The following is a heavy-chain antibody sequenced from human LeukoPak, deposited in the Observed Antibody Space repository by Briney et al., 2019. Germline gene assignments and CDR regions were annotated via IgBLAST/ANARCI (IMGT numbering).Heavy chain of an antibody. Sequence: GGSLRLSCAASGFTFNTYSMNWARQAPGKELEWVSTISDSGGGTYYADSVKGRFTISRDNSKNTLYLQMNSLRADDTAVYYCDGADFWGQGTLVTVSS. CDR3: DGADF. CDR2: ISDSGGGT. J-gene: IGHJ4*02. V-gene: IGHV3-23*01. CDR1: GFTFNTYS.